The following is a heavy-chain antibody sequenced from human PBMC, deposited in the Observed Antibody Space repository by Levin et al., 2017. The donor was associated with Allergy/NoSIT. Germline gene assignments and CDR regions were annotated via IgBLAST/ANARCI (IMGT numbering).Heavy chain of an antibody. V-gene: IGHV3-7*01. Sequence: QTGGSLRLSCAASGFTFSTYWMTWVRQAPGEGLEWVANINQDGSKKNYVDSVKGRFTISRDNAKNSVYLQMNSLRAEDTAVYYCATGGKSSGDWYGVNWGQATLVTVSS. J-gene: IGHJ4*02. D-gene: IGHD6-19*01. CDR1: GFTFSTYW. CDR2: INQDGSKK. CDR3: ATGGKSSGDWYGVN.